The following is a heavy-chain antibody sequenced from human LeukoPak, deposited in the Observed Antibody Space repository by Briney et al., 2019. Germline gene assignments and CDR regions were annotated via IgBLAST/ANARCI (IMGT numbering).Heavy chain of an antibody. V-gene: IGHV3-23*01. CDR3: AKTHYDLLDV. CDR1: GFSFSTSP. Sequence: GGSLRLSCAASGFSFSTSPMSWVRQPPGKGLEWVSAMNNGPGATFYRDSVRGRFTISRDDSKSTLYLQMNSLRAEDTGTYYCAKTHYDLLDVWGQGTTVTVSS. J-gene: IGHJ6*02. D-gene: IGHD5-12*01. CDR2: MNNGPGAT.